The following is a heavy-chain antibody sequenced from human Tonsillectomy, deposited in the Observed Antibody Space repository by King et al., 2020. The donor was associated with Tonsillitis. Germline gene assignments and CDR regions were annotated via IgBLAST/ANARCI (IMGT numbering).Heavy chain of an antibody. CDR1: GFTFSDHY. Sequence: VQLVESGGALVQPGGSLRLSCAASGFTFSDHYIDWVRQAPGKGLEWVGRTRNKTTSYTTEYAASVKGRFTISRDDSKNSLYLQMNSLKTEDTAVYYCARGKGPYYGSGSYYFDYWGQGTLVTVSS. CDR3: ARGKGPYYGSGSYYFDY. V-gene: IGHV3-72*01. CDR2: TRNKTTSYTT. D-gene: IGHD3-10*01. J-gene: IGHJ4*02.